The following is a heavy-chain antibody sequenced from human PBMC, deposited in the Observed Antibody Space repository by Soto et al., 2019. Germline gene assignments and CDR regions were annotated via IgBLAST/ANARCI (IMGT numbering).Heavy chain of an antibody. CDR1: GGSISSSSYY. V-gene: IGHV4-39*07. J-gene: IGHJ4*02. Sequence: PSETLSLTCIVSGGSISSSSYYWGWIRQPPGKGLEWIGSIYYSGSTYYNPSLKSRVTISVDTSKNQFSLKLSFVTAADTAVYYCASGRRAFNSSWFDYWGQGTLVTVSS. CDR2: IYYSGST. CDR3: ASGRRAFNSSWFDY. D-gene: IGHD6-13*01.